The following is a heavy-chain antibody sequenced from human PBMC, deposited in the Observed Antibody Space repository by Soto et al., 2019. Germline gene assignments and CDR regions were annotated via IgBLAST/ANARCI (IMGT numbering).Heavy chain of an antibody. CDR2: ISGSGSST. CDR1: GFTFSSYA. CDR3: AKRWTWIDY. V-gene: IGHV3-23*01. Sequence: EVQMLESGGGLVQPGGSLRLSCAASGFTFSSYAMSWVRQAPGKGLEWVSAISGSGSSTYYADSVKGRFTISRDNSKNTVDLQMNSLRAEDTAVYYCAKRWTWIDYWGQGTLVSVSS. J-gene: IGHJ4*02. D-gene: IGHD2-2*03.